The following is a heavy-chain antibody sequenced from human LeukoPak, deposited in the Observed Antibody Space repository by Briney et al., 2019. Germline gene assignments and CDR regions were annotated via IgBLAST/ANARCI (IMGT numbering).Heavy chain of an antibody. Sequence: ETLSLTCTVSGGSISSSTYYWGWIRQPPGKGLEWIGYINYSWDTNYNPTLKSRVTISVDTSKNQFSLKLSSVTAADTAVYYCARVSTATVTNRYYYYGMDVWGQGTTVTVSS. CDR2: INYSWDT. CDR3: ARVSTATVTNRYYYYGMDV. J-gene: IGHJ6*02. D-gene: IGHD4-17*01. V-gene: IGHV4-61*05. CDR1: GGSISSSTYY.